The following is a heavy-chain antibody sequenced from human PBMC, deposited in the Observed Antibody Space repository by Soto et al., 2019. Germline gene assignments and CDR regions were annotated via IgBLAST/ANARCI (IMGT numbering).Heavy chain of an antibody. V-gene: IGHV3-21*01. Sequence: EVQLVESGGGLVKPGGSLRLSCAASGFTFSSYSMNWVRQAPGKGLEWVSSISSSSSYIYYADSVKGRFTISRDNAKNSLYLQMNSLRAEDTAVYYCARLAERRFLEWPKRKYNWFDPWGQGTLVTVSS. CDR1: GFTFSSYS. D-gene: IGHD3-3*01. CDR3: ARLAERRFLEWPKRKYNWFDP. J-gene: IGHJ5*02. CDR2: ISSSSSYI.